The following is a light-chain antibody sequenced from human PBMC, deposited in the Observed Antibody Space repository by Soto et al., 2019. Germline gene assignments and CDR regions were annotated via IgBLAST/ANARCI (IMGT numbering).Light chain of an antibody. V-gene: IGLV2-14*01. Sequence: QSVLTQPASVSGSPGQSITVSCTGTSSDVGGYNYVSWYQQYPGKAPKLMIYDVRNRPSGVSNRFSGSKSGDTASLTISGLQADDEADYYFSLYTSSSTCFIGIGTKVTV. CDR3: SLYTSSSTCF. CDR2: DVR. CDR1: SSDVGGYNY. J-gene: IGLJ1*01.